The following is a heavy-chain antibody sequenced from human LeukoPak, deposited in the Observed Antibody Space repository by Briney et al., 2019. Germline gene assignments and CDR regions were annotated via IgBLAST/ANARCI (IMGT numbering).Heavy chain of an antibody. V-gene: IGHV4-34*01. CDR1: GGSFSGYY. D-gene: IGHD3-3*01. Sequence: PSETLCLTCAVYGGSFSGYYWSWIRQPPGKGLEWIGEINHSGSTNYNPSLKSRVTISVDTSKNQFSLKLSSVTAADTAVYYCARLSRVWSGYTGFDYWGQGTLVTVSS. CDR2: INHSGST. J-gene: IGHJ4*02. CDR3: ARLSRVWSGYTGFDY.